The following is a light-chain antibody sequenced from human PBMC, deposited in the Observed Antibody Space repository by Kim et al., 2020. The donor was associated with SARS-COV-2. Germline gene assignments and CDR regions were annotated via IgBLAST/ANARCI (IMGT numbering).Light chain of an antibody. Sequence: SQGERATLSCRASQSVSSSYLAWYQQKPGQAPRLLIYGASSRATGIPDRFSGSGSGTDFTLTISRLEPEDFAVYYCQQYGSSPSYSFGQGTKLEIK. CDR3: QQYGSSPSYS. CDR1: QSVSSSY. J-gene: IGKJ2*03. CDR2: GAS. V-gene: IGKV3-20*01.